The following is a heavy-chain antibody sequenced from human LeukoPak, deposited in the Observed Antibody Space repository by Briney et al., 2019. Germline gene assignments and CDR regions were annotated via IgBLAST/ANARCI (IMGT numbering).Heavy chain of an antibody. V-gene: IGHV1-2*02. J-gene: IGHJ4*02. CDR2: INPNSGGT. CDR3: ARVEMVTNFQFYYFDL. D-gene: IGHD5-24*01. CDR1: GYSFTGFY. Sequence: ASVKVSCKASGYSFTGFYLHWVRQAPGQGLEWMGWINPNSGGTDSAQKFQGRVTMTRETSTSTVYIELSSLTSDDTAVYYCARVEMVTNFQFYYFDLWGPGTLVIVSS.